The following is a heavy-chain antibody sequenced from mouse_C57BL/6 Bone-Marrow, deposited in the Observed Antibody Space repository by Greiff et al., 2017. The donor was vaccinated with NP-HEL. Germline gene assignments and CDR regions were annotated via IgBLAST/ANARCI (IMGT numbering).Heavy chain of an antibody. CDR2: IDPANGNT. CDR1: GFNFKNTY. CDR3: ARGADAWGY. J-gene: IGHJ2*01. D-gene: IGHD3-3*01. Sequence: VQLQQSVAELVRPGASVKLSCTASGFNFKNTYMHWVKQRPEQGLEWIGRIDPANGNTKYAPKFQGKATLTVDPSSNTASLQLSSLTSEDTAIYSCARGADAWGYWGQGTTLTVSS. V-gene: IGHV14-3*01.